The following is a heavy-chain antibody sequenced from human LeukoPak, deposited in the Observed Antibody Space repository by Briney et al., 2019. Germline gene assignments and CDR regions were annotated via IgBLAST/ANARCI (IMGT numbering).Heavy chain of an antibody. Sequence: SETLSLTCTVSGGSISSYYWSWIRQPAGKELEWIGRIHTSGSTNYNPSLKSRLTTSVDTSKNQFSLKLSSVTAADTAVYYCARGYDRGFGMDVWGQGTTVTVSS. CDR2: IHTSGST. CDR1: GGSISSYY. CDR3: ARGYDRGFGMDV. V-gene: IGHV4-4*07. D-gene: IGHD3-22*01. J-gene: IGHJ6*02.